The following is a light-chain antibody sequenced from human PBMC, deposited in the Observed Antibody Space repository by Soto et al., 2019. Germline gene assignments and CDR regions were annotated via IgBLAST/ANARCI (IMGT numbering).Light chain of an antibody. CDR3: VLYDGSGIHLV. CDR1: SGSVSTRNY. V-gene: IGLV8-61*01. J-gene: IGLJ3*02. Sequence: QTVVTQEPSFSVSPGGTVTLTCGLTSGSVSTRNYPSWYQQIPGQAPRTLIYNTNTRSSGVPDRFSGSILGNKAALTITGAQAEDESDYYCVLYDGSGIHLVFGGGTQLTLL. CDR2: NTN.